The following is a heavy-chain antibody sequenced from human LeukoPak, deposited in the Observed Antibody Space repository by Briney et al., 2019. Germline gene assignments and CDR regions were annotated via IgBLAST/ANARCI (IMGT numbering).Heavy chain of an antibody. CDR3: ARPNSDFWSGYNYYFDY. CDR1: GFTFSSYW. J-gene: IGHJ4*02. D-gene: IGHD3-3*01. Sequence: GGSLRLSCAASGFTFSSYWMHWVRQAPGKGLVWVSRINSYGSSTSYADSVKGRFTISRDNAKNTLYLQMNSLRAEDTAMYYSARPNSDFWSGYNYYFDYWGQGTLVTVSS. CDR2: INSYGSST. V-gene: IGHV3-74*01.